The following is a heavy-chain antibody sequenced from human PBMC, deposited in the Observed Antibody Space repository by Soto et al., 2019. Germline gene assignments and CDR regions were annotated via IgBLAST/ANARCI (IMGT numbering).Heavy chain of an antibody. Sequence: PSETLSLTCTVTGGSMSSGDYYWTWIRQHPRKGLELIGYINYRGSLYYNPSLKSRVSMSVVTSKNQFSLNLSSVTAADTAVYYCARELPQRQGRNMDVWGQGTTVTVSS. D-gene: IGHD1-1*01. CDR2: INYRGSL. J-gene: IGHJ6*02. CDR3: ARELPQRQGRNMDV. V-gene: IGHV4-31*03. CDR1: GGSMSSGDYY.